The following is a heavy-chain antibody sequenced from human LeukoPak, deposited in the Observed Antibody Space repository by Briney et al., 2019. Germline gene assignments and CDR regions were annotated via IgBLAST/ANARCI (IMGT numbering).Heavy chain of an antibody. V-gene: IGHV3-23*01. CDR3: ARDNCSSTSCYGDWYYFDY. Sequence: GGSLRLSCATSGFKFNLYAMSWVRQAPGKGLEWVSAINGGGDSTYYADSVKGRFTISRDNAKNSLYLQMNSLRAEDTAVYYCARDNCSSTSCYGDWYYFDYWGQGTLVTVSS. D-gene: IGHD2-2*01. CDR2: INGGGDST. J-gene: IGHJ4*02. CDR1: GFKFNLYA.